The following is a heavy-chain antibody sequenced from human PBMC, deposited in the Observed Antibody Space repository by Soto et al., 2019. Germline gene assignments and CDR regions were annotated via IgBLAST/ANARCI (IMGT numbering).Heavy chain of an antibody. CDR2: IDHSGYT. D-gene: IGHD3-3*01. Sequence: SETLSLTCAVYGGSFSGYYWYWIRQPPGKGLEWIGEIDHSGYTNYNPSLKSRVTISVDTSKNQFSLRLTSVTAADTAVYYCARVRDWFDPWGQGTLVTVSS. CDR1: GGSFSGYY. CDR3: ARVRDWFDP. J-gene: IGHJ5*02. V-gene: IGHV4-34*01.